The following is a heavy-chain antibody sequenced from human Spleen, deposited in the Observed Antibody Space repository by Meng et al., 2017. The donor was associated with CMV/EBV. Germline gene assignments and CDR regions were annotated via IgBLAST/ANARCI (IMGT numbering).Heavy chain of an antibody. D-gene: IGHD1-26*01. J-gene: IGHJ4*02. CDR1: GFTFSNAW. Sequence: VQLVESGGGVVKPGGSLRLSCAASGFTFSNAWMSWVRQAPGKGLEYVSAISSNGGSTYYANSVKGRFTISRDNSKNTLYLQMGSLRAEDMAVYYCARGSGNPFDYWGQGTLVTVSS. CDR2: ISSNGGST. CDR3: ARGSGNPFDY. V-gene: IGHV3-64*01.